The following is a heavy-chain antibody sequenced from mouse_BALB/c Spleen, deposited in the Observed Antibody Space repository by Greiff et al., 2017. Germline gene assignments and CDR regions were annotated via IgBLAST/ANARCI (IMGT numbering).Heavy chain of an antibody. CDR2: ISDGGSYT. Sequence: EVQGVESGGGLVKPGGSLKLSCAASGFTFSDYYMYWVRQTPEKRLEWVATISDGGSYTYYPDSVKGRFTISRDNAKNNLYLEMSSLRSEDTAMYYCARHNDDYAMDYWGQGTSVTVSS. J-gene: IGHJ4*01. V-gene: IGHV5-4*02. CDR1: GFTFSDYY. CDR3: ARHNDDYAMDY. D-gene: IGHD1-3*01.